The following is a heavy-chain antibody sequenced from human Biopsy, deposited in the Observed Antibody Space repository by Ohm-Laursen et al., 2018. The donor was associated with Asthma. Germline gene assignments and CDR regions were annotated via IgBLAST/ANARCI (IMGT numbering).Heavy chain of an antibody. J-gene: IGHJ6*02. Sequence: SLRLSCAASGFTFSSYSVNWVRQAPGKGLEWVSYISSSSSTIYYADSVKGRFTISRDNAKNSLYLQMNSLRSEDTAVYYCARDPHNSYLASLRTKFNYYYYGMGVWGQGTTVTVSS. CDR2: ISSSSSTI. CDR3: ARDPHNSYLASLRTKFNYYYYGMGV. CDR1: GFTFSSYS. D-gene: IGHD1-7*01. V-gene: IGHV3-48*01.